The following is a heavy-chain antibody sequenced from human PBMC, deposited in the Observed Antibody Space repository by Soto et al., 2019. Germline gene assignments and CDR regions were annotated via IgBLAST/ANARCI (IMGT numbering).Heavy chain of an antibody. CDR1: GFTFSSYG. J-gene: IGHJ6*03. Sequence: HPGGSLRLSCAASGFTFSSYGMHWVRQAPGKGLEWVAVISYDGSNKYYADSVKGRFTISRDNSKNTLYLQMNSLRAEDTAVYYCAKDMSSTRARYYYYYMDVWGKGTTVTVSS. V-gene: IGHV3-30*18. D-gene: IGHD1-26*01. CDR2: ISYDGSNK. CDR3: AKDMSSTRARYYYYYMDV.